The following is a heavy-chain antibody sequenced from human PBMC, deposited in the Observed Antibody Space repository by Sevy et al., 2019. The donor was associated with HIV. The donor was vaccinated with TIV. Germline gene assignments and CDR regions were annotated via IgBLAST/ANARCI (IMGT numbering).Heavy chain of an antibody. J-gene: IGHJ4*02. Sequence: GGSLRLSCAASGFTVSSNYMSWVRQTPGKGLEWVSVIYSGGHTDYADSVKGRFTISRVISKNTVHRQMNSLRAEDTAVYYCARDRRGSNYEDIDYWGQGTLVTVSS. V-gene: IGHV3-53*01. CDR2: IYSGGHT. CDR1: GFTVSSNY. D-gene: IGHD1-26*01. CDR3: ARDRRGSNYEDIDY.